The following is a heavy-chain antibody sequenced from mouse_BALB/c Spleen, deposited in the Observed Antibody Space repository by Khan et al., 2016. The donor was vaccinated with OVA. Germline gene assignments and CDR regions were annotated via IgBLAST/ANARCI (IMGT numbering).Heavy chain of an antibody. CDR1: GYTFTSYV. CDR2: IYPFNDAT. Sequence: VQLQQSGPEVVKPGASVKMSCKASGYTFTSYVMHWVKQKPGQGLEWIGYIYPFNDATKFNEKFNGKATLTSDKSSSTAYMELRSLNSEDSAVYYCAPVGSYYGSFVYWGQGTLVTVSA. D-gene: IGHD1-1*01. J-gene: IGHJ3*01. V-gene: IGHV1S136*01. CDR3: APVGSYYGSFVY.